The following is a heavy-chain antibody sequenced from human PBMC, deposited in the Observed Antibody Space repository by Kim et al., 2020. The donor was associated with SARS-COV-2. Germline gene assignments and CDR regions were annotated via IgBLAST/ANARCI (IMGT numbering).Heavy chain of an antibody. D-gene: IGHD6-13*01. Sequence: DSVKDRFTISRDNAKNSLYLQMNSLRDEDTAVYYCARGSRSSSWLYYFDYWGQGTLVTVSP. J-gene: IGHJ4*02. CDR3: ARGSRSSSWLYYFDY. V-gene: IGHV3-48*02.